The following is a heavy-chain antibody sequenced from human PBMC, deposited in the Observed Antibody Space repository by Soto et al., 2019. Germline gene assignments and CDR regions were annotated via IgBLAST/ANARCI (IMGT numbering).Heavy chain of an antibody. CDR2: VYHTGRT. Sequence: LSLTCSVSGGSISSGYYYWSWIRQPPGKGLEWIGYVYHTGRTSYNPSLKSRVSISMDTSKNQFSLNLDSVTAADTAVYFCARDFAYFDSWGQGTLVTVSS. CDR3: ARDFAYFDS. J-gene: IGHJ4*02. V-gene: IGHV4-61*01. D-gene: IGHD3-3*01. CDR1: GGSISSGYYY.